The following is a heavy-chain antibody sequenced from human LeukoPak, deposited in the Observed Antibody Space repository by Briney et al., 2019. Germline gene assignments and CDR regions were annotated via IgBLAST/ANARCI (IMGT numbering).Heavy chain of an antibody. D-gene: IGHD1-7*01. J-gene: IGHJ4*02. CDR1: GYTFTSYG. V-gene: IGHV1-18*01. CDR2: ISAYNGNT. CDR3: ARDRRPTGTTSFDY. Sequence: ASVKVSCKASGYTFTSYGISWVRQAPGQGLEWMGWISAYNGNTNYAQKLQGRVTMTTDTSTSTAYMELRSLRSDDTAVYYCARDRRPTGTTSFDYWGQGTLVTVSS.